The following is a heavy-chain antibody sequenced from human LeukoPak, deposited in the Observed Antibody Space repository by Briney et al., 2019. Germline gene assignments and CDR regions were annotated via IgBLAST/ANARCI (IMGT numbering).Heavy chain of an antibody. CDR1: GYTFTSYG. CDR2: ISAYNGNT. J-gene: IGHJ4*02. V-gene: IGHV1-18*01. D-gene: IGHD3-16*01. Sequence: ASVKVSCKASGYTFTSYGISWVRQAPGQGLEWMGWISAYNGNTNYAQKLQGRVTMTTDTSTSTAYMKLRSLRSDDTAVYYCARDSLLITFGGDIDYWGQGTLVTVSS. CDR3: ARDSLLITFGGDIDY.